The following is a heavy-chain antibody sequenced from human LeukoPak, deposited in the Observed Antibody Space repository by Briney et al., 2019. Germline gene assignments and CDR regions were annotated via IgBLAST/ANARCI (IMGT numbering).Heavy chain of an antibody. J-gene: IGHJ4*02. CDR1: GFTFSDYY. CDR2: ISSSGSTI. Sequence: AGGSLRLSCAASGFTFSDYYMSWIRQAPGKGLEWVSYISSSGSTIYYADSVKGRFTISRDNAKNSLYLQMSSLRAEDTAVYYCASDTYYYGSGSHGDYWGQGTLVTVSS. CDR3: ASDTYYYGSGSHGDY. V-gene: IGHV3-11*01. D-gene: IGHD3-10*01.